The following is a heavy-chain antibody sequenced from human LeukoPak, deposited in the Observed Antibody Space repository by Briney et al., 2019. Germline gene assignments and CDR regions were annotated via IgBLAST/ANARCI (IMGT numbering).Heavy chain of an antibody. J-gene: IGHJ4*02. D-gene: IGHD3-22*01. CDR3: ARQGYYDSSGYYYYFDY. CDR2: ISSSSSYI. Sequence: GGSLRLSCAASGFTFSSYSMNWVRQAPGKGLEWVSSISSSSSYIYYADSVKGRFTISRDNAKNLLYLQMNSLRAEDTAVYYCARQGYYDSSGYYYYFDYWGQGTLVTVSS. CDR1: GFTFSSYS. V-gene: IGHV3-21*01.